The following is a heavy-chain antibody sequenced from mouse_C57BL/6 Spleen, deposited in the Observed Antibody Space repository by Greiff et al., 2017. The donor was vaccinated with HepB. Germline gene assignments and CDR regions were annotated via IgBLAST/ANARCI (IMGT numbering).Heavy chain of an antibody. Sequence: DVMLVESGGGLVQPGGSLSLSCAASGFTFTDYYMSWVRQPPGKALEWLGFIRNKANGYTTEYSASVKGRFTISRDKSQSILYLLMNALRAEDSATYCCARSARRYFDYWGQGTTLTVSS. CDR3: ARSARRYFDY. J-gene: IGHJ2*01. V-gene: IGHV7-3*01. CDR2: IRNKANGYTT. CDR1: GFTFTDYY.